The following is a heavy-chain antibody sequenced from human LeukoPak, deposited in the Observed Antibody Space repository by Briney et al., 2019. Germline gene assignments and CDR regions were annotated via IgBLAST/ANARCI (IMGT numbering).Heavy chain of an antibody. V-gene: IGHV3-66*01. CDR2: IYSGGST. Sequence: PSGTLSLTCAVSGGSISSSNWWSWVRQPPGKGLEWVSVIYSGGSTYYADSVKGRFTISRDNSKNTLYLQMNSLRAEDTAVYYCAREAPYCSSTSCYGYYYSGMDVWGQGTTVNVSS. J-gene: IGHJ6*02. D-gene: IGHD2-2*01. CDR3: AREAPYCSSTSCYGYYYSGMDV. CDR1: GGSISSSNW.